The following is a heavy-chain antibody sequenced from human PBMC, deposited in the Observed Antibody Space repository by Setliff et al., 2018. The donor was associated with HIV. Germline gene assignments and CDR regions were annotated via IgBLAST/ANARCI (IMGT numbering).Heavy chain of an antibody. CDR1: GGSIVRYY. CDR3: ARDSRGFSSGWYPLYAFDV. CDR2: IYYSGST. D-gene: IGHD6-19*01. Sequence: SETLSLTCTVSGGSIVRYYWTWIRQPPGKGLEWIGYIYYSGSTNYNPSLKSRVSTSLDTSKNQFSLKLSSVTAADTAVYYCARDSRGFSSGWYPLYAFDVWGQGTMVTVSS. V-gene: IGHV4-59*12. J-gene: IGHJ3*01.